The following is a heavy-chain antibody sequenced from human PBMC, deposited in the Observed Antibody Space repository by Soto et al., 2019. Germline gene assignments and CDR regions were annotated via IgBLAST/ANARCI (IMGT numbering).Heavy chain of an antibody. CDR2: ISAYNGNT. CDR3: AREGGGSSFYYYYGMDV. CDR1: GYTFTSYG. J-gene: IGHJ6*02. Sequence: GASVKVSCKASGYTFTSYGISWLRQSPGQGLEWMGWISAYNGNTNYAQKLQGRVTMTTDTSTSTAYMELRSLRSDDTAVYYCAREGGGSSFYYYYGMDVWGQGTTVTVSS. D-gene: IGHD6-13*01. V-gene: IGHV1-18*04.